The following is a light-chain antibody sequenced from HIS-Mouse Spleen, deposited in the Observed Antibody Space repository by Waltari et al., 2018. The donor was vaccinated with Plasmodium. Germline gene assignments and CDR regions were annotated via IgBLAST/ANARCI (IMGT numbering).Light chain of an antibody. CDR2: RDS. V-gene: IGLV3-9*01. CDR1: KLGSKN. CDR3: QVWDSSTVV. J-gene: IGLJ2*01. Sequence: SYELTQPLSVSVALGQTARTTCGGNKLGSKNVHWYQQKPGQAPVLFIYRDSNRPSGIPERFSGSNSGNTATLTISRAQAGDEADYYCQVWDSSTVVFGGGTKLTVL.